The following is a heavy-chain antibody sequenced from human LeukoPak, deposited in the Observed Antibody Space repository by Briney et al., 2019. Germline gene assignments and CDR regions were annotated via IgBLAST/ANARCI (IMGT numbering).Heavy chain of an antibody. J-gene: IGHJ6*02. CDR1: GFTFTSSA. Sequence: SVKVSCKASGFTFTSSAMQWVRQARGQRLEWIGWIVVGSGNTNYAQKFQERVTITRDMSTSTAYMELSSLRSEDTAVYYCAADPGGVYCCSTSCTKYYYYYYGMDVWGQGTTVTVSS. D-gene: IGHD2-2*01. V-gene: IGHV1-58*02. CDR2: IVVGSGNT. CDR3: AADPGGVYCCSTSCTKYYYYYYGMDV.